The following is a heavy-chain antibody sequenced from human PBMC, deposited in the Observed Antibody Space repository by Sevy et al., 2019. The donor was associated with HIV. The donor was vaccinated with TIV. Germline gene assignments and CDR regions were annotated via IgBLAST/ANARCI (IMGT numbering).Heavy chain of an antibody. Sequence: ASVKVSCKASGYTFTGYYMHWVRQAPGQGLEWRGWINPNSGGTNYAQKFQGRVTMTRDTSISTAYMELSRLRSDDTAVYYCARSVKWFGELLYWFDPWCQGTLVTVSS. D-gene: IGHD3-10*01. CDR3: ARSVKWFGELLYWFDP. J-gene: IGHJ5*02. CDR1: GYTFTGYY. V-gene: IGHV1-2*02. CDR2: INPNSGGT.